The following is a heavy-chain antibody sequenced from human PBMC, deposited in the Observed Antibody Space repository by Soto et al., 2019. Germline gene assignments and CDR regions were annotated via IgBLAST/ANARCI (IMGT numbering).Heavy chain of an antibody. CDR2: VSESGST. CDR1: GASSSSSIYY. D-gene: IGHD3-3*01. Sequence: PSETLSLTCIVSGASSSSSIYYWGWIRLPPGKGLEWIGRVSESGSTYNNPSLESRVTMSVDTSKNQFSLRLSSMTAADTAVYYCARHNDFWSGYYAVDYWGPGTLVTVSS. J-gene: IGHJ4*02. CDR3: ARHNDFWSGYYAVDY. V-gene: IGHV4-39*01.